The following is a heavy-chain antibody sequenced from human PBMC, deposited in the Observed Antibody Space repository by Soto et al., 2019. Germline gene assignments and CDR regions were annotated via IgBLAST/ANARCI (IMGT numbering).Heavy chain of an antibody. Sequence: SLRLSCAASGFTFSSYSMNWFRQAPGKGLEWVSYISSSSSTIYYADSVKGRFTISRDNAKNSLYLQMNSLRDEDTAVYYCARVGDIVVEPAAIHRDYYYYGMDVWGQGTTVTVSS. D-gene: IGHD2-2*02. V-gene: IGHV3-48*02. J-gene: IGHJ6*02. CDR3: ARVGDIVVEPAAIHRDYYYYGMDV. CDR2: ISSSSSTI. CDR1: GFTFSSYS.